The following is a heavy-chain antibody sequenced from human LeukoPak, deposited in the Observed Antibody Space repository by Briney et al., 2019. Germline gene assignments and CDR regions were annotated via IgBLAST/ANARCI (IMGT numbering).Heavy chain of an antibody. CDR2: FNPENGNT. D-gene: IGHD6-13*01. J-gene: IGHJ4*02. Sequence: GASVKVSCKASGYSFVGYGITWVRQAPGQGLEWMGWFNPENGNTNYAQKVQGRVTITADESTSTAYMELSSLRSEDTAVYYCARDRLSSQFFDYWGQGTLVTVSS. CDR3: ARDRLSSQFFDY. CDR1: GYSFVGYG. V-gene: IGHV1-18*01.